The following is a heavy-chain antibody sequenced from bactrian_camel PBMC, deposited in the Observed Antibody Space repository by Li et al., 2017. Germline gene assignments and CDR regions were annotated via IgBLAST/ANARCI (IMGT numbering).Heavy chain of an antibody. CDR2: QYTGGRHT. CDR1: EYLFTSYC. Sequence: DVQLVESGGGSVEAGGSLRLSCAAHEYLFTSYCMGWFRQAPGKEREGVAAQYTGGRHTYLPDDVKGRFTMSRDDAKNTIYLQMNDLQPEDTAMYYCATGMCRQGRELLASVYNYWGQGTQVTVS. D-gene: IGHD7*01. V-gene: IGHV3S40*01. J-gene: IGHJ4*01. CDR3: ATGMCRQGRELLASVYNY.